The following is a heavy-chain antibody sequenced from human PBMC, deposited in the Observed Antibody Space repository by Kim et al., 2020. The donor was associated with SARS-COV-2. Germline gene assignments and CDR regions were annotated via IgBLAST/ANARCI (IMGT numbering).Heavy chain of an antibody. V-gene: IGHV4-34*01. D-gene: IGHD3-10*01. CDR1: GGSFSGYY. CDR2: INHSGST. J-gene: IGHJ4*02. CDR3: ARSPGTMVRGVYFDY. Sequence: SETLSLTCAVYGGSFSGYYWSWIRQPPGKGLEWIGEINHSGSTNYNPSLKSRVTISVDTSKNQFSLKLSSVTAADTAVYYCARSPGTMVRGVYFDYWGQGTLVTVSS.